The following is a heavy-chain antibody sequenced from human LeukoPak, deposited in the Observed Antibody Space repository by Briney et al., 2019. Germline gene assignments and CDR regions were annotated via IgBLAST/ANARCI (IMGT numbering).Heavy chain of an antibody. Sequence: GGSLRLSCAASGFTFNDYYMSWIRQAPGKGLEWISYIGSSGDSINYADSVKGRFTISRDNAKNSLSLQMNSLRAEDTAVYYCARTYYYDSSGYYHQHYFDYWGQGTLVTVSS. D-gene: IGHD3-22*01. CDR1: GFTFNDYY. CDR3: ARTYYYDSSGYYHQHYFDY. V-gene: IGHV3-11*04. J-gene: IGHJ4*02. CDR2: IGSSGDSI.